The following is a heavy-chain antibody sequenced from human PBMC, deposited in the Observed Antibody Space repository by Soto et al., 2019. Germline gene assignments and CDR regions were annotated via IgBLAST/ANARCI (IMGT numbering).Heavy chain of an antibody. D-gene: IGHD2-2*01. J-gene: IGHJ6*02. CDR3: ARSQGSSTSLEIYYYYYGMDV. V-gene: IGHV1-69*01. Sequence: QVQLVQSGAEVKKPGSSVKVSRKASGGTFGSYAIGWVRQAPGQGLEWMGGIIPIPGTANYAQKFQGRVTIAADESTSTAYMELSSLRSEDTAVYYCARSQGSSTSLEIYYYYYGMDVWGQGTTVTVSS. CDR1: GGTFGSYA. CDR2: IIPIPGTA.